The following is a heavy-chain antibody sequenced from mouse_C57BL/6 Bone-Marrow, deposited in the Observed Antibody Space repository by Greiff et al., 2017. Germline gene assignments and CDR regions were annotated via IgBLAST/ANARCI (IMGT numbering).Heavy chain of an antibody. D-gene: IGHD1-1*01. CDR2: IDPENGDT. J-gene: IGHJ2*01. CDR3: TVITTAFDY. CDR1: GFNIKDDY. V-gene: IGHV14-4*01. Sequence: DVKLVESGAELVRPGASVKLSCTASGFNIKDDYMHWVKQRPEQGLEWIGWIDPENGDTEYASKFQGKATITADTSSNTAYLQLSSLTSEDSAVYYCTVITTAFDYWGQGTTLTVSS.